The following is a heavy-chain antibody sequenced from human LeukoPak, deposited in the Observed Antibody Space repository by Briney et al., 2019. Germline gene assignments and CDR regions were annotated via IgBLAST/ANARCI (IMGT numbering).Heavy chain of an antibody. CDR1: GFTFDDYG. CDR3: ARSRRSGSYYVFGY. Sequence: GGSLRLSCAASGFTFDDYGMSWVRQAPGKGLEWVSGINWDGGSTGYADSVKGRFTISRDNAKNSLYLQMNSLRAEDTALYYCARSRRSGSYYVFGYWGQGTLVTVSS. D-gene: IGHD1-26*01. CDR2: INWDGGST. V-gene: IGHV3-20*04. J-gene: IGHJ4*02.